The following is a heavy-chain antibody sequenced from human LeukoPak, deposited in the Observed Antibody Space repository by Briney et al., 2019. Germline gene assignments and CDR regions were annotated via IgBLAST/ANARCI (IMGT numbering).Heavy chain of an antibody. CDR2: ISSSSSYI. V-gene: IGHV3-21*01. D-gene: IGHD1-26*01. CDR3: ARPGIVGAPDAFDI. J-gene: IGHJ3*02. CDR1: GFTFSSYS. Sequence: PGGSLRLSCAASGFTFSSYSMNWVRQAPGKGLEWVSSISSSSSYIYYADSVKGRFTISRDNAKNSLYLQMNSLRAEDTAVYYCARPGIVGAPDAFDIWGQGTMVTVSS.